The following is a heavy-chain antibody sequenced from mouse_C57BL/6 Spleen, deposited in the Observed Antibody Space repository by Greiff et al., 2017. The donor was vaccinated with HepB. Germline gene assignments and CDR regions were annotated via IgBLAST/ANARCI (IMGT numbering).Heavy chain of an antibody. J-gene: IGHJ2*01. V-gene: IGHV1-82*01. D-gene: IGHD1-1*01. CDR2: IYPGDGDT. CDR1: GYAFSSSW. Sequence: VQLQQSGPELVKPGASVKISCKASGYAFSSSWMNWVKQRPGKGLEWIGRIYPGDGDTNYNGKFKGKATLTADKSSSTAYMQLSSLTSEDSAVYFCAREEVTTVVEGFDYWGQGTTLTVSS. CDR3: AREEVTTVVEGFDY.